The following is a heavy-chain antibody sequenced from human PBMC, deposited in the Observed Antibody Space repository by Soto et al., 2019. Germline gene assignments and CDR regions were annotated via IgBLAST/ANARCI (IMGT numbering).Heavy chain of an antibody. CDR1: VFSLNTSGVN. J-gene: IGHJ4*02. V-gene: IGHV2-5*02. CDR3: APISRPMIVAYDY. Sequence: SGQTLVNPTQSLTLTYTVSVFSLNTSGVNVGWIRHPPGKAMEWLALIYWDDDKRYSPSLKSRLTITKDTSKNQVVLTMTNMDPVDKGTYYCAPISRPMIVAYDYWGKGTLVTV. CDR2: IYWDDDK. D-gene: IGHD3-22*01.